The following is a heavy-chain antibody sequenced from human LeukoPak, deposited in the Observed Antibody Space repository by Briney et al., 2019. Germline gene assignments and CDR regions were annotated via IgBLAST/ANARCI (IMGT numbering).Heavy chain of an antibody. D-gene: IGHD3-9*01. CDR1: GFTFSDSY. V-gene: IGHV3-11*06. CDR2: ISGSSSDV. Sequence: GGSLRLSCAASGFTFSDSYMTWIRQAPGKGLELLSYISGSSSDVSYIDSVRGRFTISRDNSKNTLYLQMNSLRVEDTAVYYCARDAGYYIYFYFMDVWGKGTTVTVSS. CDR3: ARDAGYYIYFYFMDV. J-gene: IGHJ6*03.